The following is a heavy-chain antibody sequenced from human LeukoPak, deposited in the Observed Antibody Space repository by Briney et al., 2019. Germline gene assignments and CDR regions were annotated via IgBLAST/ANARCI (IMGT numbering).Heavy chain of an antibody. CDR3: ARDDLTMVRGVSGTLGY. CDR2: INAGNGNT. V-gene: IGHV1-3*01. J-gene: IGHJ4*02. D-gene: IGHD3-10*01. CDR1: GYTFTSYA. Sequence: ASVKVSCKASGYTFTSYAMHWVRQAPGQRLEWTGWINAGNGNTKYSQKFQGRVTITRDTSASTAYMELSSLRSEDTAVYYCARDDLTMVRGVSGTLGYWGQGTLVTVSS.